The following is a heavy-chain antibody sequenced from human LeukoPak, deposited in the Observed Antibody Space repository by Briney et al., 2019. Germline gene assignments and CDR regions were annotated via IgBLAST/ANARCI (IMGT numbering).Heavy chain of an antibody. D-gene: IGHD6-6*01. CDR3: AKDEPLVPFDY. CDR2: ISYDGSNK. CDR1: GFTFSSYA. Sequence: GRSLRLSCAASGFTFSSYAMHWVRQAPGKGLEWVAVISYDGSNKYYADSVKGRFTISRDNSKNTLYLQMNSLRVEDTAVYYCAKDEPLVPFDYWGQGTLVSVSS. V-gene: IGHV3-30-3*01. J-gene: IGHJ4*02.